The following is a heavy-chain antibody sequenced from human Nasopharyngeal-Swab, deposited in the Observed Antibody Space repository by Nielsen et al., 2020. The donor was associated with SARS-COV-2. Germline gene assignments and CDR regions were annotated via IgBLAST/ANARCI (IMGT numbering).Heavy chain of an antibody. CDR2: INPSGGST. J-gene: IGHJ6*02. V-gene: IGHV1-46*01. CDR1: GYTFTSYY. CDR3: ARLLAAAGLYYYYGMDV. D-gene: IGHD6-13*01. Sequence: ASVTVSCKASGYTFTSYYMHWVRQAPGQGLEWMGIINPSGGSTSYAQKFQGRVTMTRDTSTSTVYMELSSLRSEDTAVYYCARLLAAAGLYYYYGMDVWGQGTTVTVSS.